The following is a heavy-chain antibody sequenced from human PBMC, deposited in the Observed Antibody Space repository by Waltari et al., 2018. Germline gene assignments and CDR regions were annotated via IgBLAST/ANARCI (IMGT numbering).Heavy chain of an antibody. CDR2: ISYDGSNK. J-gene: IGHJ6*02. D-gene: IGHD4-4*01. Sequence: QVQLVESGGGVVQPGRSLRLSCAASGFTFSSYAMHWVRQAPGKGLEWVAVISYDGSNKYYADSVKGRFTISRDNSKNTLYLQMNSLRAEDTAVYYCARDPTGNRGGMDVWGQGTTVTVSS. CDR3: ARDPTGNRGGMDV. CDR1: GFTFSSYA. V-gene: IGHV3-30-3*01.